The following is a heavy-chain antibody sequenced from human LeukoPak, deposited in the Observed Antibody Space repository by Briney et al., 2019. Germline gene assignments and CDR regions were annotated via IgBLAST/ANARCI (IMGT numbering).Heavy chain of an antibody. D-gene: IGHD6-19*01. CDR2: ISGSSGTR. CDR3: ARAPYTSGWYRGDNDY. V-gene: IGHV3-48*01. CDR1: GVTFSSYS. Sequence: PGGSLRLSCAASGVTFSSYSMNWVRQAPGKGLEWVSYISGSSGTRYYADSVKGRFTISRDNAKNSLYLQMNSLRAEDTAVYYCARAPYTSGWYRGDNDYWGQGTLVTVSS. J-gene: IGHJ4*02.